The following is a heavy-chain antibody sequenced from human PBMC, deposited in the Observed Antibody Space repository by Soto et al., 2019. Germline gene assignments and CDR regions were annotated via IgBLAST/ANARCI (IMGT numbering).Heavy chain of an antibody. CDR3: ARHQELWGSDVAFDI. V-gene: IGHV5-51*01. CDR2: IYPGDSDT. Sequence: GESLKISCKGSGYSFTSYWIGWVRQMPGKGLEWMGIIYPGDSDTRYSPSFQGQVTISADKSISTAYLQWSSLKASDTAMYYCARHQELWGSDVAFDIWGQGTMVTVSS. CDR1: GYSFTSYW. D-gene: IGHD5-18*01. J-gene: IGHJ3*02.